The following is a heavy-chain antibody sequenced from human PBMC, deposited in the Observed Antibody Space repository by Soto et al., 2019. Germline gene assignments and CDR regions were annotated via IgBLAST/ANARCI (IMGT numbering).Heavy chain of an antibody. D-gene: IGHD6-19*01. CDR1: GYTFTGYY. CDR3: ARARYSRGWYDFDY. V-gene: IGHV1-2*04. J-gene: IGHJ4*02. CDR2: INPNSGGT. Sequence: QVQLVQSGAEVKKPGASVKVSCKASGYTFTGYYMHWVRQAPGQGLEWMGWINPNSGGTNYAQKFQGWGTMTRDTSISTAYRELRRLRSDDTAVYYCARARYSRGWYDFDYWGQGTLVTVSS.